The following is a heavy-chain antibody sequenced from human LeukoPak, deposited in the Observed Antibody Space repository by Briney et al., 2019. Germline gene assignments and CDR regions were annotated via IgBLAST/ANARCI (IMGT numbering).Heavy chain of an antibody. V-gene: IGHV4-39*01. Sequence: PSETLSLTCTVSGDSISSSSYYWAWIRQPPGKWLGWIGSIYYSGSTHYNPPLESRVTMSVDTSKNQLSLKLTSVTAADAAVYYCARQRAYYGSGSYYSGFDYWGQGALITVSS. J-gene: IGHJ4*02. CDR3: ARQRAYYGSGSYYSGFDY. CDR1: GDSISSSSYY. CDR2: IYYSGST. D-gene: IGHD3-10*01.